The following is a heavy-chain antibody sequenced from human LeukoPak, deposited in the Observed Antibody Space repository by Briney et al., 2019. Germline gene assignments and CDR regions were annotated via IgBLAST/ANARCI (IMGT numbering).Heavy chain of an antibody. J-gene: IGHJ4*02. CDR1: GGSISSGGYY. Sequence: SETLSLTCTVSGGSISSGGYYWSWIRQHPGKGLEWIGFIYSRGITYYNPSLKSRATISVDTSKDQFSLRLSSVTAADTAVYYCARGVRWLQLSYFDYWGQGTLVTVSS. D-gene: IGHD5-24*01. CDR2: IYSRGIT. CDR3: ARGVRWLQLSYFDY. V-gene: IGHV4-31*03.